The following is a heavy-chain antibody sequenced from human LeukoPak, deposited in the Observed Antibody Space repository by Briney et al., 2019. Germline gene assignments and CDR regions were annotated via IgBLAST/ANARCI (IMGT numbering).Heavy chain of an antibody. J-gene: IGHJ4*02. CDR1: GGSIRNYY. CDR2: INYSGST. Sequence: SETLSLTCSVSGGSIRNYYWTWIRQPLGRTLEWIGYINYSGSTNYNPSLKSRVTISVDTSKNQFSLKLSSVTAADTAVYYCARKKIEVVATYDYWGQGTLVTVSS. CDR3: ARKKIEVVATYDY. V-gene: IGHV4-59*01. D-gene: IGHD5-12*01.